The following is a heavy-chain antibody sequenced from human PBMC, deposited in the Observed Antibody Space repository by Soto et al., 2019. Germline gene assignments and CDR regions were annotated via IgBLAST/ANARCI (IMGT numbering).Heavy chain of an antibody. Sequence: ASVKVSCKASGYTLTTYGINWLRRAPGQGLEWMGWISAYDGNTNYEQKLQDRVTMTTDTSTTTAYLELRSLRSDDTAVYYCATTPEGYCASSACTFAYWGQGTPVTVSS. D-gene: IGHD2-8*02. CDR1: GYTLTTYG. J-gene: IGHJ4*02. CDR3: ATTPEGYCASSACTFAY. CDR2: ISAYDGNT. V-gene: IGHV1-18*04.